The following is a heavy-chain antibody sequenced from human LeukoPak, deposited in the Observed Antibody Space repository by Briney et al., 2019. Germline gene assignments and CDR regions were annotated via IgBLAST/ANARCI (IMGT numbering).Heavy chain of an antibody. Sequence: PGGSLRLSCAASGFAFSTYSMNWVRQAPGKGLEWVANMKGDGSEKYYVDSVKGRFTISRDNAKNSLFLQMNSLRGEDTAVYYCARGASWGQGTLVTVSS. J-gene: IGHJ4*02. CDR1: GFAFSTYS. CDR3: ARGAS. CDR2: MKGDGSEK. V-gene: IGHV3-7*04.